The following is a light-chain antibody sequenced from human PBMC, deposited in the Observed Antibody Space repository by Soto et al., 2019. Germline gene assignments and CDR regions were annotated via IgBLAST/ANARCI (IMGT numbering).Light chain of an antibody. Sequence: EIALTQSPATLSLSPGERATLSCRASQSVSSSLAWYQQKPGQAPRLLIYGASNRATGIPARFSGSGSGTDFTLTISSLEPEDFAVYYCQHRGRWPRTFGQGTKLESK. CDR2: GAS. CDR3: QHRGRWPRT. V-gene: IGKV3-11*01. CDR1: QSVSSS. J-gene: IGKJ2*01.